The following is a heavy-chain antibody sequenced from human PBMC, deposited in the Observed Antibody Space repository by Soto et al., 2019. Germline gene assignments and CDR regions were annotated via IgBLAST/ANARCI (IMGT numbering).Heavy chain of an antibody. Sequence: PGGSLRLSCAASGFTFSSYAMSWVRQAPGKGLEWVSGISGSGDRTDYADSVKGRFTISRDNSKNTLYLQMNSLRAEDTALYYCAKDSSSIVWGQGTLVTVSS. CDR2: ISGSGDRT. V-gene: IGHV3-23*01. D-gene: IGHD3-16*02. CDR3: AKDSSSIV. CDR1: GFTFSSYA. J-gene: IGHJ4*02.